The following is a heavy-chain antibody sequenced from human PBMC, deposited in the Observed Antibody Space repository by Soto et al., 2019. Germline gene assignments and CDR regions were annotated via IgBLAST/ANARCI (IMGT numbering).Heavy chain of an antibody. CDR1: GGTFSSYA. CDR2: IIPIFGTA. J-gene: IGHJ6*02. D-gene: IGHD1-26*01. V-gene: IGHV1-69*13. Sequence: SVKVSCKASGGTFSSYAISWVRQAPGQGLEWMGGIIPIFGTANYAQKFQGRVTITADESTSTAYMELSSLRSEDTAVYYCARSTKVGATTDYYYGMDVWGQGTTVTVSS. CDR3: ARSTKVGATTDYYYGMDV.